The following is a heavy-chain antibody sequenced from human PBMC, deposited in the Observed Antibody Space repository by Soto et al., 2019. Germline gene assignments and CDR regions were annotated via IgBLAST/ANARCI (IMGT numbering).Heavy chain of an antibody. CDR1: GFTFSSYE. J-gene: IGHJ4*02. Sequence: EVQLVESGGGVVQPGGSLRLSCAAPGFTFSSYEMNWVRQAPGKGLEWVSYINSDGGTRYYADSVKGRFTISRDNAKNAQYLQVQILSAEDTAVYSCARDVRTYSGRNRALYYWGKGIRVTVSS. D-gene: IGHD1-26*01. V-gene: IGHV3-48*03. CDR3: ARDVRTYSGRNRALYY. CDR2: INSDGGTR.